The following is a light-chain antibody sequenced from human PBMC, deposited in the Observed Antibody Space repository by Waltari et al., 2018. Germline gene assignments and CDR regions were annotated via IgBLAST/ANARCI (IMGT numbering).Light chain of an antibody. V-gene: IGKV1-5*03. J-gene: IGKJ1*01. CDR3: QQFESYPWT. Sequence: DIQMTQSPSTLSASVGDRVTITCRASKTIGNYLAWYQQKPGRAPKLLMYKASSLEGGVPSRFTGSGSGTEFTLTISSLQPDDFATYYCQQFESYPWTFGQGTKVEIK. CDR1: KTIGNY. CDR2: KAS.